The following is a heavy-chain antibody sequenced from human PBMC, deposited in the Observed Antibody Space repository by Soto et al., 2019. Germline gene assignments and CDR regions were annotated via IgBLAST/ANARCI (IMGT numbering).Heavy chain of an antibody. D-gene: IGHD3-10*01. J-gene: IGHJ3*02. V-gene: IGHV1-8*01. CDR2: MNPNRGNT. Sequence: QVQLVQSGAEVKKPGASVKVSCKASGYTFTSYDINWVRQATGQGLEWMGWMNPNRGNTGYAQKFQGRVTMTRNTPISTAYLELSSLRSEDTAVYYCARGINYYDSGDDAFDIWAQGTMVTVTS. CDR3: ARGINYYDSGDDAFDI. CDR1: GYTFTSYD.